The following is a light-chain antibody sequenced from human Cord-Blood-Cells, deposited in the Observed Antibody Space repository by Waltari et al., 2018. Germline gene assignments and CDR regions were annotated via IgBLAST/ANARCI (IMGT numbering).Light chain of an antibody. V-gene: IGKV3-15*01. CDR1: QSVSSN. J-gene: IGKJ2*01. CDR2: GAS. Sequence: EIVITHSPAPLSVSPGDRATLSCRASQSVSSNLAWYQQKPGQAPRLLIYGASTRATGIPARFSGSGYGTEFTLTISSLQSEDVAVDYCQQYNNWPPYTFGQGTKLEIK. CDR3: QQYNNWPPYT.